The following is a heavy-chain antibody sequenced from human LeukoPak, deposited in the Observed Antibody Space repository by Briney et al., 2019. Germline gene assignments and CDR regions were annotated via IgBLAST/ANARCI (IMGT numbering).Heavy chain of an antibody. CDR2: IYYSGST. V-gene: IGHV4-59*08. CDR1: GGSISSYY. Sequence: SETLSLTCTVSGGSISSYYWSWIRQPPGEGLEWGGYIYYSGSTNYNPSLKSRVTISVDTSKNQFSLKLSSVTAADTAVYYCARRYSYGYFAPWGQGTLVTVSS. D-gene: IGHD5-18*01. CDR3: ARRYSYGYFAP. J-gene: IGHJ5*02.